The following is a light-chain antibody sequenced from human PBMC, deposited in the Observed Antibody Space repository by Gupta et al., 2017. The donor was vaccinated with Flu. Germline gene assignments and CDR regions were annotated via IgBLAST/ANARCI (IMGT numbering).Light chain of an antibody. Sequence: DIQMTQSPSSLSASVGDTVTITCRASQTISSWLAWYQQKPGKAPNLLIYKASTLQTGVPSRFSGSGSGTDFTLTINNLQPEDFATYYCQKEDRYPLTFGGGTKVGIK. CDR3: QKEDRYPLT. V-gene: IGKV1-5*03. J-gene: IGKJ4*01. CDR2: KAS. CDR1: QTISSW.